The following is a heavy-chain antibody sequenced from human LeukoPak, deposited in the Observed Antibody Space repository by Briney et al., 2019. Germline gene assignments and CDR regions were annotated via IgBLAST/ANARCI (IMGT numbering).Heavy chain of an antibody. CDR2: IYYTET. CDR1: GGSVSDYY. CDR3: ATRKLGNDY. Sequence: SETLSLACTVSGGSVSDYYWSWIRQSPGKGLEWIGYIYYTETSYNPSLKSRVTISADTSKNQFSLKLYSVTAADTAVYYCATRKLGNDYWGQGTLVTVSS. D-gene: IGHD7-27*01. J-gene: IGHJ4*02. V-gene: IGHV4-59*02.